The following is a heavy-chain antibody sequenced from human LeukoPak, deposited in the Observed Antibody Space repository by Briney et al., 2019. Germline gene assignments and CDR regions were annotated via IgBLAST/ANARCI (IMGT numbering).Heavy chain of an antibody. V-gene: IGHV4-59*08. J-gene: IGHJ2*01. Sequence: SETLSLTCSVSGGSISSYYWIWIRQSPGRGLEYIGYIYYSGSTNYNPPLKSRVTMPVDTSKSHFSLKLISVTAADTAVYYCARLDNRGDWSFDLWGRGTLVTVSS. CDR2: IYYSGST. D-gene: IGHD7-27*01. CDR3: ARLDNRGDWSFDL. CDR1: GGSISSYY.